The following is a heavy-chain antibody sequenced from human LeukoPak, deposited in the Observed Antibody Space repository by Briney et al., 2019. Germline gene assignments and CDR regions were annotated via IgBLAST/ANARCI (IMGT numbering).Heavy chain of an antibody. CDR2: INPISGVA. CDR3: TREPLAGTKAPFDY. CDR1: GYTFTDYY. J-gene: IGHJ4*02. Sequence: GASVKVSCKTSGYTFTDYYIFWVRQAPGQGLEWMGWINPISGVAKYAQRFQGRLTLTRDTSISTGYMELTSLTSDDAAIYSCTREPLAGTKAPFDYWGQGTLVTVSS. D-gene: IGHD6-19*01. V-gene: IGHV1-2*02.